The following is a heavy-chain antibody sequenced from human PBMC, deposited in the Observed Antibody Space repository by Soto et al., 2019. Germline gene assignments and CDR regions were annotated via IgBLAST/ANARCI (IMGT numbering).Heavy chain of an antibody. CDR3: AKDRSGSYLHYYYGMDV. CDR2: IWYDGSNK. Sequence: QVQLVESGGGVVQPGRSLRLSCAASGFTFSSYGMHWVRQAPGKGLEWVAVIWYDGSNKYYADSVKGRFTISRDNSKNTLYLQMNSLRAEDTAVYYCAKDRSGSYLHYYYGMDVWGQGTTVTVSS. CDR1: GFTFSSYG. D-gene: IGHD1-26*01. V-gene: IGHV3-33*06. J-gene: IGHJ6*02.